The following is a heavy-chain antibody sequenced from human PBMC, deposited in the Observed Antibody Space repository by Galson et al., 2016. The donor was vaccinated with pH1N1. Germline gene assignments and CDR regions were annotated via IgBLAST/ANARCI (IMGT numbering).Heavy chain of an antibody. CDR3: ARVPRGEQLYYFDC. CDR1: GGSISSGSYY. J-gene: IGHJ4*02. V-gene: IGHV4-31*03. D-gene: IGHD3-16*01. Sequence: TLSLTCTVSGGSISSGSYYWSWIRQPAGKGLEWIGYIYYSGSTYYNPSLKSRVTISVDTSKNQFSLKLSSVTAADTAVYYCARVPRGEQLYYFDCWGQGTLVTVSS. CDR2: IYYSGST.